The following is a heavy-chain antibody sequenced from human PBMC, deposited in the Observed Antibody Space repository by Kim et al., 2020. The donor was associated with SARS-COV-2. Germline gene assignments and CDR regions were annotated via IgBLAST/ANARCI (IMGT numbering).Heavy chain of an antibody. V-gene: IGHV5-51*01. CDR1: GYSFTSYW. Sequence: GASLKISCKGSGYSFTSYWNGWVRQMPGKGPEWMGIIYPGDSDTRYSPSFQGQVTIAADKSISTAYLQGSSLKASDTAMYYCARYFGSGYYYNWFDPWGQGTLVTVSS. J-gene: IGHJ5*02. CDR2: IYPGDSDT. D-gene: IGHD3-3*01. CDR3: ARYFGSGYYYNWFDP.